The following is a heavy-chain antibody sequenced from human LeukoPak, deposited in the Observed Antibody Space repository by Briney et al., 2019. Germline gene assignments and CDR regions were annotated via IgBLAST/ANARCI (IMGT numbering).Heavy chain of an antibody. Sequence: PSETLSLTCTVSGGSISGYYWSWIRQPLGKGLEWIGYIYNSGSTNYNPSLKSRVTISVDTSKNQFSLKLSSVTAADTAVYYCASTSAMVYFDYWGQGTLVTVSS. CDR1: GGSISGYY. D-gene: IGHD5-18*01. V-gene: IGHV4-59*12. J-gene: IGHJ4*02. CDR3: ASTSAMVYFDY. CDR2: IYNSGST.